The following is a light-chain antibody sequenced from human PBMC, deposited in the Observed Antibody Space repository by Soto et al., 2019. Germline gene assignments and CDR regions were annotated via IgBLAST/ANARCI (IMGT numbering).Light chain of an antibody. Sequence: EIVLTQSPGTLSLSPGERATLSCRASQSVSRNYLAWYQQKSGQAPRLLIYGASSRATGIPDRFSGSGSGTDFTLTISRLEPEDFAVYYCHQYGSAPYTFGQGTKRAIK. V-gene: IGKV3-20*01. CDR3: HQYGSAPYT. CDR2: GAS. CDR1: QSVSRNY. J-gene: IGKJ2*01.